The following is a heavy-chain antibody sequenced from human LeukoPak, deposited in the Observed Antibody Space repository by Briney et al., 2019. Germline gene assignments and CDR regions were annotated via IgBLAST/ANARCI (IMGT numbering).Heavy chain of an antibody. CDR1: GFTFSSYG. Sequence: GGSLRLSCAASGFTFSSYGMHWVRQAPGKGLEWVAVISYDGSNKYFADSVKGRFTISRDNSKNTLYLQMSSLRAEDTAVYYCAKEGSSSWYFDYWGQGTLVTVSS. CDR2: ISYDGSNK. V-gene: IGHV3-30*18. D-gene: IGHD6-13*01. J-gene: IGHJ4*02. CDR3: AKEGSSSWYFDY.